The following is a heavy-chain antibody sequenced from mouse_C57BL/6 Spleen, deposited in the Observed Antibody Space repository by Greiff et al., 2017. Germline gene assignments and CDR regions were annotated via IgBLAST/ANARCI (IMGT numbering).Heavy chain of an antibody. V-gene: IGHV1-74*01. CDR2: IHPSDSAT. CDR3: AIDSSGYYFDY. D-gene: IGHD3-2*02. CDR1: GYTFTSYW. J-gene: IGHJ2*01. Sequence: QVQLQQPGAELVKPGASVKVSCKASGYTFTSYWMHWVKQRPGQGLEWIGRIHPSDSATNYNQKFKGKATLTVDKSSSTAYMQLSSLTSEDSAVYYCAIDSSGYYFDYWGQGTTLTVSS.